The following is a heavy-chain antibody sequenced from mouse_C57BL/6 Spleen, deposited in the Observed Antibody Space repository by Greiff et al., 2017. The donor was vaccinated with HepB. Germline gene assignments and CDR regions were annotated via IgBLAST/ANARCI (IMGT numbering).Heavy chain of an antibody. V-gene: IGHV5-17*01. J-gene: IGHJ2*01. CDR3: AREAYYGSSPFDY. CDR1: GFTFSDYG. Sequence: EVQLVESGGGLVKPGGSLKLSCAASGFTFSDYGMHWVRQAPEKGLEWVAYISSGSSTIYYADTVKGRFTISRDNAKKTLFLQMTSLRSEDTAMYYCAREAYYGSSPFDYWGQGTTLTVSS. D-gene: IGHD1-1*01. CDR2: ISSGSSTI.